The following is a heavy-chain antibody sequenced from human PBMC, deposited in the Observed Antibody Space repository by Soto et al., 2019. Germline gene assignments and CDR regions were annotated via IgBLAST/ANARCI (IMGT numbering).Heavy chain of an antibody. CDR1: GGSILGGRYY. V-gene: IGHV4-31*03. CDR3: TGDRGLGMEV. Sequence: HVPLQESGQGLVKPSQPLSLTCNVSGGSILGGRYYWHWIRQHPGKGLEWIGNIYDNGITYYNPSLNSRVIIAEDTSKNQFSLRLSSVCAADVAVYYCTGDRGLGMEVWGQGTTVTVSS. J-gene: IGHJ6*02. CDR2: IYDNGIT.